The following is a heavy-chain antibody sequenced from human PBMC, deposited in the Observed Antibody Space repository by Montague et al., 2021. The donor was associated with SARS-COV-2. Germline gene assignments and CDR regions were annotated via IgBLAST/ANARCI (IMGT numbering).Heavy chain of an antibody. CDR3: ARHKDVSGWYEDAFDV. V-gene: IGHV4-39*02. J-gene: IGHJ3*01. CDR2: IYYGGST. CDR1: GGSISSSNYY. D-gene: IGHD6-19*01. Sequence: SETLSLTCSVSGGSISSSNYYWGWIRQPPGKGPEWIGSIYYGGSTYYNPSLKSRFTIPVDSSKNHFSLNLTSVTAADTAVYYCARHKDVSGWYEDAFDVWGPGTTVIVSS.